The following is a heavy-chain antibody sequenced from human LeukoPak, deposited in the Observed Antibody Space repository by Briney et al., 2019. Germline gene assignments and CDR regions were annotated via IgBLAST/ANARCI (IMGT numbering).Heavy chain of an antibody. CDR3: TRDPDA. CDR1: GFSVSNYF. Sequence: GGSLRLSCAASGFSVSNYFMSWVRQAPGKGLEWVSVVYNSGDTYHSDSVKGRFTLSRDKSKNTLYLQMNSLRAEDTALYYCTRDPDAWGQGTLVTVAS. J-gene: IGHJ5*02. V-gene: IGHV3-66*01. CDR2: VYNSGDT.